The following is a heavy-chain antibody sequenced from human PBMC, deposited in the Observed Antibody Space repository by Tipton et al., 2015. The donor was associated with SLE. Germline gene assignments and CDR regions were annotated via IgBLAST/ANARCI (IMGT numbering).Heavy chain of an antibody. CDR3: ARDGGAAAENYNYHMDV. D-gene: IGHD6-13*01. J-gene: IGHJ6*03. Sequence: LRLSCAVSGGSINNYYWSWIRQPPGKGLEWIGYIYYSGSTNYNPSLRSRVTMSVDTSKNQFSLKLSSVTAADTAVYYCARDGGAAAENYNYHMDVWGIGTTVTVSS. V-gene: IGHV4-59*01. CDR2: IYYSGST. CDR1: GGSINNYY.